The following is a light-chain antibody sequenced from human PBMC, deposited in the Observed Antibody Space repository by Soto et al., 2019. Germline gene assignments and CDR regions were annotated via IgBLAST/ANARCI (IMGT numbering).Light chain of an antibody. CDR2: KAS. V-gene: IGKV1-5*03. J-gene: IGKJ2*01. CDR3: QQYNTLSPYT. Sequence: DIQMTQSPSTLSASVGDRVTITCRASQSVTTWLVWYQQKPGKAPKVLIYKASILESGVPSRFSGSGSGTEFTLTISSLQPDDFATYYCQQYNTLSPYTFGQGTMVEI. CDR1: QSVTTW.